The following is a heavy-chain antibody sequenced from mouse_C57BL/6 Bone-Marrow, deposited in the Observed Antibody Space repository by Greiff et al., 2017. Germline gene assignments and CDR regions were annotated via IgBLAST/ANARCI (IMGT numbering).Heavy chain of an antibody. CDR1: GYTFTSYW. Sequence: QVQLQQPGAELVKPGASVKMSCKASGYTFTSYWMHWVKQRPGQGLEWIGNINPSNGGTNYTEKVKSKATLTVDNSSNTAYMQLSILTSEDSAVYSRASQYSRSSYFDFCGWGTCTTVTFSS. CDR3: ASQYSRSSYFDFCG. CDR2: INPSNGGT. V-gene: IGHV1-53*01. D-gene: IGHD1-1*01. J-gene: IGHJ1*03.